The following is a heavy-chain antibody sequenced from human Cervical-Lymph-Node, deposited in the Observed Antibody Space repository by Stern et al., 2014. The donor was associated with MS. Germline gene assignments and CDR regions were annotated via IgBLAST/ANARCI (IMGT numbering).Heavy chain of an antibody. CDR1: GGTFSRYG. Sequence: DQLVQSGAEVRKPGSSVKVYCKASGGTFSRYGISWVRQAPGQGLEWMGGIIPVVGTADYAEQFQGRVTITADGSTSTAYMELSSLTSADTAVYYCARGPYNRDFFEYWGQGTLVTVSS. CDR2: IIPVVGTA. J-gene: IGHJ4*02. V-gene: IGHV1-69*12. D-gene: IGHD1-1*01. CDR3: ARGPYNRDFFEY.